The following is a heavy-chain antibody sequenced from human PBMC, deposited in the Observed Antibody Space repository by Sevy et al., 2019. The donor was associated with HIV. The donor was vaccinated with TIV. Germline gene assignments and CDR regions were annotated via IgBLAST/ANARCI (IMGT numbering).Heavy chain of an antibody. CDR3: ARAAYDSSGYYVDAFDI. J-gene: IGHJ3*02. CDR2: IYYSGST. D-gene: IGHD3-22*01. V-gene: IGHV4-59*01. CDR1: GGSISSYY. Sequence: SETLSLTCTVSGGSISSYYWSWIRQPPGKGLEWIGYIYYSGSTNYNPSLKSRVTISVDTSKNQFSLKLSSVTVAATAVYYCARAAYDSSGYYVDAFDIWGQGTMVTVSS.